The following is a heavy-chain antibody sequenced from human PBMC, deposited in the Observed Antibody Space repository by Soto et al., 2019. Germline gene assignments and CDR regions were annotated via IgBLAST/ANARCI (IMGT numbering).Heavy chain of an antibody. CDR1: GFSFSNYE. Sequence: GGSLRLSCAASGFSFSNYEMNWVRQAPGKGLEWVAYISGGGSTVHYADSVRGRFTVSRDNARNSLYLQMNTLRVEDTALYYCARDRAAGGYWGQGTLVTVSS. CDR3: ARDRAAGGY. CDR2: ISGGGSTV. V-gene: IGHV3-48*03. J-gene: IGHJ4*02. D-gene: IGHD6-13*01.